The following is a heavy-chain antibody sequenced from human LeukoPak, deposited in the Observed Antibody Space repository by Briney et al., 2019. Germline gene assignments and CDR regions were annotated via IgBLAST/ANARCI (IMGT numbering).Heavy chain of an antibody. V-gene: IGHV3-23*01. CDR2: ISGSGGST. CDR3: AKNRDGYNFRLDF. D-gene: IGHD5-24*01. J-gene: IGHJ4*02. Sequence: GGSLRLSCAAPGFTFTSYAMSWVRQAPRKGLEWVSTISGSGGSTYYADSVKGRFTISRDNSKNTLYLQMNSLTAEDTAIYYCAKNRDGYNFRLDFWGQGTLVTVSS. CDR1: GFTFTSYA.